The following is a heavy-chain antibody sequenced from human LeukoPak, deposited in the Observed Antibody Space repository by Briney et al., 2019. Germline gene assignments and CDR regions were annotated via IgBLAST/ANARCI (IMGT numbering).Heavy chain of an antibody. CDR2: INGAGSGK. Sequence: GGALRLSCAASWFGFRIFWVRWVRQASGEGLEWVANINGAGSGKDYVDSVKGRFTISRDNAKDSLSLQMNSLRVEDTAVYYCARERWLQPDYWGQGILVTVSS. D-gene: IGHD5-24*01. CDR3: ARERWLQPDY. CDR1: WFGFRIFW. V-gene: IGHV3-7*01. J-gene: IGHJ4*02.